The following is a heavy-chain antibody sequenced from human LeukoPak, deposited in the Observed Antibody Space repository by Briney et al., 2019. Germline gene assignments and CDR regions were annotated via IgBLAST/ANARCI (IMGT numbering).Heavy chain of an antibody. Sequence: GGSLRLSCAASGFTFSTYGMNWVRQAPGKGLEWVSYISSSSSTIYYANSMKGRFTVSRDNAKNSLYLQMNSLRAEDTAVYYCARGGRMNWFFDLWGRGTLVSVSS. CDR2: ISSSSSTI. CDR1: GFTFSTYG. CDR3: ARGGRMNWFFDL. J-gene: IGHJ2*01. V-gene: IGHV3-48*04. D-gene: IGHD3-16*01.